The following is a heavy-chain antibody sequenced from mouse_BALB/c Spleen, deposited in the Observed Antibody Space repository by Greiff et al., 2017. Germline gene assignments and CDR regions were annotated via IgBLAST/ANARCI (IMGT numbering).Heavy chain of an antibody. CDR2: ISDGGSYT. Sequence: EVQGVESGGGLVKPGGSLKLSCAASGFTFSDYYMYWVRQTPEKRLEWVATISDGGSYTYYPDSVKGRFTISRDNAKNNLYLQMSSLKSEDTAMYYCARDISPGLDYWGQGTTLTVSS. J-gene: IGHJ2*01. CDR3: ARDISPGLDY. D-gene: IGHD3-1*01. CDR1: GFTFSDYY. V-gene: IGHV5-4*02.